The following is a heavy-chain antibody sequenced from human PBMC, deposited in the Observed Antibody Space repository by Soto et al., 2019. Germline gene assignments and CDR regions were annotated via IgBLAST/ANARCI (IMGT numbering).Heavy chain of an antibody. J-gene: IGHJ4*02. V-gene: IGHV4-59*01. CDR3: ALRSMAVVPDC. CDR2: LYYGRSA. CDR1: GDSISSYY. D-gene: IGHD2-15*01. Sequence: QVQLQESGPGLVKPSETLSLTCAVSGDSISSYYCMWIRQPPGKGLESIGYLYYGRSANYNPSFKMRVTCSVDTPTNQWSLTLRSMTAADTAVYYCALRSMAVVPDCWGQGTLVTVSS.